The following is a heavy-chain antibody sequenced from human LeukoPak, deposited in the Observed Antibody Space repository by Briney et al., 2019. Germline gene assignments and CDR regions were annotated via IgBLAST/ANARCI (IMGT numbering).Heavy chain of an antibody. CDR3: ARERDYYGSGSYSNWFDP. CDR2: IYYSGST. J-gene: IGHJ5*02. V-gene: IGHV4-31*03. CDR1: GGSIGSGGYY. D-gene: IGHD3-10*01. Sequence: SQTLSLTCTVSGGSIGSGGYYWSWIRQHPGKGLEWIGYIYYSGSTYYNPSLKSRVTISVDTSKNQFSLKLSSVTAADTAVYYCARERDYYGSGSYSNWFDPWGQGTLVTVSS.